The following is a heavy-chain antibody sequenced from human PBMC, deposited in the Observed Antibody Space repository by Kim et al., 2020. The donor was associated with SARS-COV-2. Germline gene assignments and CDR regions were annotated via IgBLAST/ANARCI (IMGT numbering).Heavy chain of an antibody. CDR3: AREGAWASHQGVISLSYYYYGMDV. J-gene: IGHJ6*02. V-gene: IGHV1-46*01. Sequence: ASVKVSCKASGYTFTSYYMHWVRQAPGQGLEWMGIINPSGGSTSYAQKFQGRVTMTRDTSTSTVYMELSSLRSEDTAVYYCAREGAWASHQGVISLSYYYYGMDVWGQGTTVTVSS. CDR1: GYTFTSYY. D-gene: IGHD3-10*01. CDR2: INPSGGST.